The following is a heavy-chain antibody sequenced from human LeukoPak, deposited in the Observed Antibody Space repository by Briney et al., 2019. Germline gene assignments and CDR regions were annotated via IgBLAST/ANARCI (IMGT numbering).Heavy chain of an antibody. CDR3: AVYVSGSSSYFDY. CDR2: ISSYNSNT. V-gene: IGHV1-18*01. D-gene: IGHD3-10*01. J-gene: IGHJ4*02. CDR1: VYTFTIYG. Sequence: ASVSVSHKASVYTFTIYGISWVRQAPGQGGGRVCWISSYNSNTNYAQKLQDRLTMTTDTSTSTAYMELRSLRSADTAVYYCAVYVSGSSSYFDYWGQGTLVTVSS.